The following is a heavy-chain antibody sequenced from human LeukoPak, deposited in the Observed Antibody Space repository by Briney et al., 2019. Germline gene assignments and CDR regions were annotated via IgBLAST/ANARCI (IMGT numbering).Heavy chain of an antibody. J-gene: IGHJ4*02. CDR3: AKPTSGDGSFLIDY. CDR2: IWYDGSYT. CDR1: GFTFSSYG. Sequence: GGSLRLSCAASGFTFSSYGMHWVRQAPGKGLEWVAVIWYDGSYTYYAESVKGRFTISRDNSRNTLYLQMSSLRAADTAVYYCAKPTSGDGSFLIDYWGQGTLVTVSS. D-gene: IGHD1-26*01. V-gene: IGHV3-33*06.